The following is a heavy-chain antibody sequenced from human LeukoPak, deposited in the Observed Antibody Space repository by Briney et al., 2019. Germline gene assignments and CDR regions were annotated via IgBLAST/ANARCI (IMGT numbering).Heavy chain of an antibody. CDR1: GFTFSSYA. Sequence: PAGSLTLSCSASGFTFSSYAMRCVRQAPRGGREGVAGILGRGRDSWHKHSVMGRFTISRDKSKNTLYLQMNSLTAEDAAVYYCAKDESVTGIKYFVSWGQGTLVTVSS. CDR2: ILGRGRDS. D-gene: IGHD3-10*01. V-gene: IGHV3-23*01. CDR3: AKDESVTGIKYFVS. J-gene: IGHJ4*02.